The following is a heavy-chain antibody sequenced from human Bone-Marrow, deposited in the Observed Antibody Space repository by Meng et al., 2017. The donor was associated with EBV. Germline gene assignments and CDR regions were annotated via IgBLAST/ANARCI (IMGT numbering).Heavy chain of an antibody. Sequence: VQLQGSGPGLVKPSETLSLTGTVSGGSISSYYWSWIRQPPGKGLEWIGYIYYSGSTNYNPSLKSRVAISVDTSKNQFSLKLSSVTAADTAVYYCAREYYDSSGYYDYWGQGTLVTVSS. CDR3: AREYYDSSGYYDY. J-gene: IGHJ4*02. D-gene: IGHD3-22*01. V-gene: IGHV4-59*01. CDR2: IYYSGST. CDR1: GGSISSYY.